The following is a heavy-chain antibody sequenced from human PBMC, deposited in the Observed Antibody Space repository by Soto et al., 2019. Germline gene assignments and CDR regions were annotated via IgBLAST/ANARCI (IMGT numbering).Heavy chain of an antibody. Sequence: GGSLRLSYAASGFTFSSYGMHWVRQAPGKGLEWVAVIWYDGSNKYYADSVKGRFTISRDNSKNTLYLQMNSLRAEDTAVYYCARDLKKNYYYYGMDVWGQGTTVTVSS. V-gene: IGHV3-33*01. CDR2: IWYDGSNK. CDR3: ARDLKKNYYYYGMDV. CDR1: GFTFSSYG. J-gene: IGHJ6*02.